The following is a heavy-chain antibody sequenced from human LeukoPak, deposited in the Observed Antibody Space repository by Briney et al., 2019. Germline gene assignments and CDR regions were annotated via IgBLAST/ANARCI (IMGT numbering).Heavy chain of an antibody. CDR1: GFTFSSYG. J-gene: IGHJ4*02. D-gene: IGHD5-18*01. CDR2: ISYDGSNK. V-gene: IGHV3-30*18. CDR3: AKDYSYGSIDY. Sequence: GGSLRLSCAASGFTFSSYGMHWVRQAPGKGLEWVAVISYDGSNKYYADSVKGRFTISRDNSKNTLYLQMNSLRAEDTAVYYCAKDYSYGSIDYWGQGTLFTVSS.